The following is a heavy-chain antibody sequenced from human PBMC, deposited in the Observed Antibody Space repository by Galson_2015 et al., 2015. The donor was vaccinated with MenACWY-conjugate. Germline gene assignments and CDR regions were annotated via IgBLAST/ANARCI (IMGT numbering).Heavy chain of an antibody. D-gene: IGHD6-6*01. V-gene: IGHV3-53*01. Sequence: SLRLSCAPSAFSVGSNYMSWVRQAPGKGLEWVSIIYSGGDTYYADSVKGRITISRDNSKNTLYLQMNYLRAEDTAVYYCARVGGSSLAPFDYWGQGTRGTVSS. J-gene: IGHJ4*02. CDR2: IYSGGDT. CDR1: AFSVGSNY. CDR3: ARVGGSSLAPFDY.